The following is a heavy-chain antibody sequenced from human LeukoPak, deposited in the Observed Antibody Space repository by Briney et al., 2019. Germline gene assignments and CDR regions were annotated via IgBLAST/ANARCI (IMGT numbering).Heavy chain of an antibody. CDR2: IYSGGRT. J-gene: IGHJ4*02. D-gene: IGHD3-3*02. V-gene: IGHV3-53*01. CDR3: ATGISHSSLLDN. Sequence: GGSLRLSCAASGFTFSSYSMNWVRQAPGKGLDWVSVIYSGGRTNYADSVKGQFTISRDNSKNTLYLQMNSLRAEDTAVYYCATGISHSSLLDNWGQGTLVTVSS. CDR1: GFTFSSYS.